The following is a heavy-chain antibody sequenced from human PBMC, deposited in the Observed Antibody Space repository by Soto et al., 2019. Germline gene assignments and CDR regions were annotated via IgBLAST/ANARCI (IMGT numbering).Heavy chain of an antibody. CDR2: ITEGGTT. D-gene: IGHD3-10*02. V-gene: IGHV4-34*01. J-gene: IGHJ4*02. CDR3: ARGAEAMFSQNFDY. Sequence: SETLSLTCAVHGDSFSGYFWPWIRQPPGKGLEWIAEITEGGTTNYSPSLKSRVSIAVDSSKRQFSLTLSSVTAADTAMYYCARGAEAMFSQNFDYWSQGSLVTVSS. CDR1: GDSFSGYF.